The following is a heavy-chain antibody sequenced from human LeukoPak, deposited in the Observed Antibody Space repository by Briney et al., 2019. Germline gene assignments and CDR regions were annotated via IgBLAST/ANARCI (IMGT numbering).Heavy chain of an antibody. J-gene: IGHJ4*02. Sequence: GGSLRLSCAASAFTFSSYGRSWVRQAPGKGLEWVSAISGSGGSTYYADSVKGRFTISRDNSKNTLYLQMHSLRAEDTAVYYCAKDRATAHFDYWGQGTLVTVSS. CDR1: AFTFSSYG. V-gene: IGHV3-23*01. D-gene: IGHD1-14*01. CDR2: ISGSGGST. CDR3: AKDRATAHFDY.